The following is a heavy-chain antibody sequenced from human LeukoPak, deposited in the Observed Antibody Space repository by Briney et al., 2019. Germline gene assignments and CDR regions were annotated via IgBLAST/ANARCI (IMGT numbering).Heavy chain of an antibody. D-gene: IGHD4-17*01. Sequence: PSETLSLTCTVSGGSISSSYWSWIRQPPGKGLEWIGNIYYSGSTNYNPSLKSRVTISVDTSKNQFSLRLSSVTAADTAVYCCARDDYGDFFFDSWGQGTLVTVSS. V-gene: IGHV4-59*01. CDR3: ARDDYGDFFFDS. J-gene: IGHJ4*02. CDR1: GGSISSSY. CDR2: IYYSGST.